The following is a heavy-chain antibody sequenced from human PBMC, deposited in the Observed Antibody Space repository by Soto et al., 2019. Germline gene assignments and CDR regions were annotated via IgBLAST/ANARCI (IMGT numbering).Heavy chain of an antibody. CDR1: GGSISSGGYY. J-gene: IGHJ6*02. D-gene: IGHD5-18*01. CDR3: ARDKRGFSYGPLYYYYGMDV. Sequence: SETLSLTCTVSGGSISSGGYYWSWIRQHPGKGLEWIGYIYYSGSTNYNPSLKSRVTISVDTSKNQFSLKLSSVTAADTAVYYCARDKRGFSYGPLYYYYGMDVWGQGTTVTVSS. CDR2: IYYSGST. V-gene: IGHV4-61*08.